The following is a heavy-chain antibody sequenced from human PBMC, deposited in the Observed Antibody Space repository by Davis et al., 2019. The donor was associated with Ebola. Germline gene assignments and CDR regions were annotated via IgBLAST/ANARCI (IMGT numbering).Heavy chain of an antibody. V-gene: IGHV1-69*04. CDR2: IIPILGIA. CDR1: GGTFSSYA. J-gene: IGHJ6*02. CDR3: ARDGPQSTIFGVVTGYGMDV. Sequence: AASVKVSCKASGGTFSSYAISWVRQAPGQGLEWMGRIIPILGIANYAQKFQGRVTITADKSTSTAYMELSSLRAEDTAVYYCARDGPQSTIFGVVTGYGMDVWGQGTTVTVSS. D-gene: IGHD3-3*01.